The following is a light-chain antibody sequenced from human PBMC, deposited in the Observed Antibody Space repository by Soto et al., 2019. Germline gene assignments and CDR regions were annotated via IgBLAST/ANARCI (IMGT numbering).Light chain of an antibody. CDR1: SSAVGSYSL. CDR3: CSYAGSSTFV. CDR2: EGT. Sequence: QSVLTQPASLSGSPGQSLTISCTGTSSAVGSYSLVSWYQQHPGQAPKLLIYEGTKRPSGVSTRFSGSKTGNTASLTISGLQAGDEADYYCCSYAGSSTFVFGGGTQLTVL. J-gene: IGLJ2*01. V-gene: IGLV2-23*03.